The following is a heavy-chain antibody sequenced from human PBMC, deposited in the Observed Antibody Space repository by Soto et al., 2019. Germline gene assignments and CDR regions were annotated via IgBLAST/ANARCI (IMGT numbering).Heavy chain of an antibody. CDR1: GFSLTNPGMG. CDR2: IFSNDDK. Sequence: QVTLKESGPVLVNPTETLTLTCTVSGFSLTNPGMGVSWIRQPPGKALEWLAHIFSNDDKSYRTSLKSRLTISKGTSKSQVVLTMTNMDPVDTATYYCSQIGGSSSSEGFDYWGQGTLVTVSS. V-gene: IGHV2-26*01. D-gene: IGHD6-6*01. J-gene: IGHJ4*02. CDR3: SQIGGSSSSEGFDY.